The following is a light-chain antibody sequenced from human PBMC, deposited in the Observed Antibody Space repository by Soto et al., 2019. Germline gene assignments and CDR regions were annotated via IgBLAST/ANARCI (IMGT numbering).Light chain of an antibody. CDR3: SSYTSSSTPHYV. Sequence: QAVLAHPPSVAWSPGHSITISCTGTSSDVGGYNYVSWYQQHPGKAPKLMIYEVSNRPSGVSNRFSGSKSGNTASLTISGLQAEDDADYYCSSYTSSSTPHYVFGTGTKVTVL. J-gene: IGLJ1*01. V-gene: IGLV2-14*01. CDR1: SSDVGGYNY. CDR2: EVS.